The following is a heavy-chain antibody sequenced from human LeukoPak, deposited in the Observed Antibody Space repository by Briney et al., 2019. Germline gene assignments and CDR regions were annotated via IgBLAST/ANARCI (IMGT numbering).Heavy chain of an antibody. CDR3: ARDPVRDYYGMDV. J-gene: IGHJ6*02. CDR1: GFTFSSYA. Sequence: GGSLRLSCAASGFTFSSYAMHWVRQAPGKGLEWVAVISYDGSNKYYADSVKGRFTISRDNSKNTLYLQMNSLRAEDTAVYYCARDPVRDYYGMDVWGQGTTVTVSS. V-gene: IGHV3-30*04. CDR2: ISYDGSNK.